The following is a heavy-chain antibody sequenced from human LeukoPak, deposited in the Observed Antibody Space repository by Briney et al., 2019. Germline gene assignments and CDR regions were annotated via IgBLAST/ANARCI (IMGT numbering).Heavy chain of an antibody. D-gene: IGHD3-16*01. Sequence: SETLSLTCTVSGGSISSYYWSWIRQPPGKGLEWIGYIYYSGSTSYKPSLKSRVTISVDTSKNQFSLKLRSVTAADTAVYYCARETSQKGAHYMDVWGKGTTVTISS. CDR2: IYYSGST. CDR3: ARETSQKGAHYMDV. J-gene: IGHJ6*03. CDR1: GGSISSYY. V-gene: IGHV4-59*01.